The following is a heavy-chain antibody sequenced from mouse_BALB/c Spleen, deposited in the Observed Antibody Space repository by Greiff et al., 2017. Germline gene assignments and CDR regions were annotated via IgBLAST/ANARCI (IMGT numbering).Heavy chain of an antibody. CDR3: ARSLSTATVAMDY. V-gene: IGHV5-17*02. CDR2: ISSGSSTI. J-gene: IGHJ4*01. D-gene: IGHD1-2*01. CDR1: GFTFSSFG. Sequence: EVKVEESGGGLVQPGGSRKLSCAASGFTFSSFGMHWVRQAPEKGLEWVAYISSGSSTIYYADTVKGRFTISRDNPKNTLFLQMTSLRSEDTAMYYCARSLSTATVAMDYWGQGTSVTVSS.